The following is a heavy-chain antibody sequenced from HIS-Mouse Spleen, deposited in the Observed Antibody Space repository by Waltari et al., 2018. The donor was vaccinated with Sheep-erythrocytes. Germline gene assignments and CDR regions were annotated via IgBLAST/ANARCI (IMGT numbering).Heavy chain of an antibody. V-gene: IGHV4-39*01. Sequence: QLQLQESGPGLVKPSETLSLTCTVSGGSISSSSYYWGWIRQPPGKGLEWIGSIYYSGGTLYTPSLQGWGTSYVEPSKNQFSLKLSSVTAAETAGDYCARPGGGDDAFDIWGQGTMVTVSS. CDR1: GGSISSSSYY. D-gene: IGHD3-16*01. CDR2: IYYSGGT. CDR3: ARPGGGDDAFDI. J-gene: IGHJ3*02.